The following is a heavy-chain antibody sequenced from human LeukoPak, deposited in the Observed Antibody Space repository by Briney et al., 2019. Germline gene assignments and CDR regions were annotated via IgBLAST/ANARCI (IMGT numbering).Heavy chain of an antibody. J-gene: IGHJ6*03. CDR2: IYYSGST. D-gene: IGHD6-13*01. V-gene: IGHV4-59*01. CDR1: GGSISSYY. CDR3: ARAVYSGTPMDV. Sequence: PSETLSLTCTVSGGSISSYYWSWIRQPPGKGLEWIGYIYYSGSTNYNPSLKSRVTISVGTSKNQFSLKLSSVTAADTAVYYCARAVYSGTPMDVWGKGTTVTVSS.